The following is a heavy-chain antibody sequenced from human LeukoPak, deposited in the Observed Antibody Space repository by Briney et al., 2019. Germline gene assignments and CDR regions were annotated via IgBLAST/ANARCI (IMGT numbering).Heavy chain of an antibody. J-gene: IGHJ4*02. CDR3: ARVPGVVTAILYYFDY. V-gene: IGHV3-9*01. CDR2: ISWNSGSI. CDR1: GFTFDDYA. Sequence: GRSLRLSCAASGFTFDDYAMHWVRQAPGKGLEWVSGISWNSGSIGYADSVKGRFTISRDNAKNSLYLQMNSLRAEDTALYYCARVPGVVTAILYYFDYWGQGTLVTVSS. D-gene: IGHD2-21*02.